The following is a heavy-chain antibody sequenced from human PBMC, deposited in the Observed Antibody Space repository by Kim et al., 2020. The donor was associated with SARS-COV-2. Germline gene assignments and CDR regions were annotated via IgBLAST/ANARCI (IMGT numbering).Heavy chain of an antibody. CDR2: ISAYNGNT. J-gene: IGHJ4*02. Sequence: ASVKVSCKASGYTFTSYGISWVRQAPGQGLEWMGWISAYNGNTNYAQKLQGRVTMTTDTSTSTAYMELRSLRSDDTAVYYCARDLYDILTGYYIEWSAYWGQGTLVTVSS. CDR3: ARDLYDILTGYYIEWSAY. V-gene: IGHV1-18*01. CDR1: GYTFTSYG. D-gene: IGHD3-9*01.